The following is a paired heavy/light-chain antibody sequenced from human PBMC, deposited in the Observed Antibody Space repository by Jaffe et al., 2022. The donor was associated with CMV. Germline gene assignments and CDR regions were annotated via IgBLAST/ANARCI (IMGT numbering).Light chain of an antibody. V-gene: IGLV2-14*03. CDR3: SSYTTVSTHVL. CDR2: DVS. Sequence: QSALTQPASVSGSPGQSITISCTGTSSDIGGDKYVSWYQQYPGKAPKLLIYDVSDRPTGVSDRFSGSKSGSTASLTISGLQAEDEADYYCSSYTTVSTHVLFGGGTRLTVL. CDR1: SSDIGGDKY. J-gene: IGLJ2*01.
Heavy chain of an antibody. D-gene: IGHD2-15*01. V-gene: IGHV4-4*09. CDR3: ARTGVAAHYYYCYVDV. CDR2: IYSSGRT. J-gene: IGHJ6*03. Sequence: QVQLQESGPGLVTPSETLSLTCTVSDASISGYYWSWIRQTPGRGLEWIGYIYSSGRTKYNPSLGSRVTIAVDTSKNQVSLNLNSVTAADTAVYFCARTGVAAHYYYCYVDVWGGGIPVTVSS. CDR1: DASISGYY.